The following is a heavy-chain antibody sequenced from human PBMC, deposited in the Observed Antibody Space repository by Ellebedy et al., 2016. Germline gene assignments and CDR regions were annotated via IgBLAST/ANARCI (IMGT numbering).Heavy chain of an antibody. V-gene: IGHV3-66*01. CDR1: GFTVSSNY. CDR3: ARDRLGVGGTGWDY. Sequence: GGSLRLSCAASGFTVSSNYMSWVRQAPGKGLAWVSVIYSGGSTYYADSVKGRFTISRDNSKNTLYLQMNSLRAEDTAVYYCARDRLGVGGTGWDYWGQGTLVTVSS. D-gene: IGHD1-26*01. J-gene: IGHJ4*02. CDR2: IYSGGST.